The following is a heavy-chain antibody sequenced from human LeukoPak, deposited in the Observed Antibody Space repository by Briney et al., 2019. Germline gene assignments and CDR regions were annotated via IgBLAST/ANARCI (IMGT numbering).Heavy chain of an antibody. CDR3: AKDKGTHYYYYYYMDV. Sequence: PGGSLRLSCAASGFTFDDYAMHWVRQAPGKGLEWVSGISWNSGSIGYADSVKGRFTISRDNAKNSLYLQMNSLRAEDMALYYCAKDKGTHYYYYYYMDVWGKGTTVTVSS. CDR1: GFTFDDYA. J-gene: IGHJ6*03. CDR2: ISWNSGSI. D-gene: IGHD1-1*01. V-gene: IGHV3-9*03.